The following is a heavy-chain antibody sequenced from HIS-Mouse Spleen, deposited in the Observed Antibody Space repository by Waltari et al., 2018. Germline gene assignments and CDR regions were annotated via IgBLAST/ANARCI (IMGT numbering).Heavy chain of an antibody. Sequence: QVQLVQSGSEVKKPGASVKVSCKASGSPFTRYDTNWVRPATGQGLEWMGWMNPNSGNTGYAQKFQGRVTMTRNTSISTAYMELSSLRSEDTAVYYCARGHDYSNYFDYWGQGTLVTVSS. CDR2: MNPNSGNT. V-gene: IGHV1-8*01. D-gene: IGHD4-4*01. CDR1: GSPFTRYD. J-gene: IGHJ4*02. CDR3: ARGHDYSNYFDY.